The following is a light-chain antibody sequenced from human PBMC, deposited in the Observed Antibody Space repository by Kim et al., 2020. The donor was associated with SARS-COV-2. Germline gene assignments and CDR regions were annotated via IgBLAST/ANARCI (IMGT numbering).Light chain of an antibody. V-gene: IGLV6-57*03. CDR3: QSYDNNCAWV. Sequence: NFMLTQPHSVSESPGKTVTISCTRSSGSIASNYVHWYQQRPGSVPTTVIYEDDQRPSGVPHRFSGSIDSSSNSASLTISGLKTEDEADYYCQSYDNNCAWVFGRGTQLTDL. J-gene: IGLJ3*02. CDR1: SGSIASNY. CDR2: EDD.